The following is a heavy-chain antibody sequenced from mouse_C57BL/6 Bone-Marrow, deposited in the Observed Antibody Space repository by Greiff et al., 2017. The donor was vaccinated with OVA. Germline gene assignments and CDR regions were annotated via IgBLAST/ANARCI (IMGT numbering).Heavy chain of an antibody. Sequence: VHLVESGAELVRPGASVKLSCKASGYTFTDYYINWVKQRPGQGLEWIARIYPGSGNTYYNEKFKGKATLTAEKSSSTAYMQLSSLTSEDSAVYFCARTPNWDHWYFDVWGTGTTVTVSS. CDR3: ARTPNWDHWYFDV. CDR2: IYPGSGNT. J-gene: IGHJ1*03. V-gene: IGHV1-76*01. D-gene: IGHD4-1*01. CDR1: GYTFTDYY.